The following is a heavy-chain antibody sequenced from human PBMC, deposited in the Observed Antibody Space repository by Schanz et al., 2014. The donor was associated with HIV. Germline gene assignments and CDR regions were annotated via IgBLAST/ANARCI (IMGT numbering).Heavy chain of an antibody. Sequence: QVQLVESGGGVVQPGRSLRLSCAASGFTFNSYGMHWVRQAPGKGLEWVSVISYDGRNKKFANSVKGRFTISRDNAKNSLFLQMESLRAEDTAVYYCARDGGEVWGQGTTVTVSS. CDR2: ISYDGRNK. CDR3: ARDGGEV. D-gene: IGHD3-16*01. V-gene: IGHV3-33*05. J-gene: IGHJ6*02. CDR1: GFTFNSYG.